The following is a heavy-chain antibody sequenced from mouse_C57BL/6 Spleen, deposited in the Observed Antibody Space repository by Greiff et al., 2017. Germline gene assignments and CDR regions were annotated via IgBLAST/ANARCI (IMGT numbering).Heavy chain of an antibody. CDR1: GYTFTSYW. CDR3: ARGGYGLAWFAY. Sequence: QVQLQQPGAELVKPGASVKLSCKASGYTFTSYWMQWVKQRPGQGLEWIGEIDPSDSYTNYNQQFKGKATLTVDTSSSTAYMQLSSLTSEDSAVYYCARGGYGLAWFAYWGQGTLVTVSA. CDR2: IDPSDSYT. D-gene: IGHD1-1*02. V-gene: IGHV1-50*01. J-gene: IGHJ3*01.